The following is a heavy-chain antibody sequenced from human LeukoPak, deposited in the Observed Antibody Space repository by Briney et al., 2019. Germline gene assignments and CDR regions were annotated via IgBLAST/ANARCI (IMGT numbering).Heavy chain of an antibody. J-gene: IGHJ6*03. CDR2: MNPNSGNT. CDR3: ARGGTYGAYNSYYYIDV. CDR1: GYTFTSYD. V-gene: IGHV1-8*03. Sequence: ASVKVSCKASGYTFTSYDINWVRQATGQGLEWMGWMNPNSGNTGYAQKFQGRVTITRNTSISTAYMELSSLRSEDTAVYYCARGGTYGAYNSYYYIDVWGKGTTVTVSS. D-gene: IGHD3-10*01.